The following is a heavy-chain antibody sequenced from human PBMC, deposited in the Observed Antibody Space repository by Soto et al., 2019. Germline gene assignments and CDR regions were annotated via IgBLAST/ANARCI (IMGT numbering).Heavy chain of an antibody. V-gene: IGHV3-15*07. Sequence: EVQLVESGGGLVKPGGSLRLSCAASGFTFSNAWMNWVRQAPGKGLEWVGRIKSKTDGGTTDYAAPVKGRLTISRDDSKNTLYLQMNSLKTEDTAVYYCTTDLGFGDYGAGRGGQGTLVTVSS. CDR3: TTDLGFGDYGAGR. CDR1: GFTFSNAW. CDR2: IKSKTDGGTT. J-gene: IGHJ4*02. D-gene: IGHD4-17*01.